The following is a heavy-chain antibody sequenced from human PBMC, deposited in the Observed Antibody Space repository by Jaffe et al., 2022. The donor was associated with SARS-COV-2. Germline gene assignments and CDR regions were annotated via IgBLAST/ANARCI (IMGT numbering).Heavy chain of an antibody. V-gene: IGHV3-9*01. Sequence: EVQLVESGGGLVQPGRSLRLSCAASGFTFDDYAMHWVRQAPGKGLEWVSGISWNSGSIGYADSVKGRFTISRDNAKNSLYLQMNSLRAEDTALYYCAKDVNDYVWGSYRPAGGMDVWGQGTTVTVSS. CDR3: AKDVNDYVWGSYRPAGGMDV. CDR1: GFTFDDYA. D-gene: IGHD3-16*02. J-gene: IGHJ6*02. CDR2: ISWNSGSI.